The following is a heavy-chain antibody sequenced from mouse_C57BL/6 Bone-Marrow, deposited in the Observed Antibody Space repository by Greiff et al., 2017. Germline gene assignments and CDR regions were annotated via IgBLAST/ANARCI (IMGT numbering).Heavy chain of an antibody. CDR2: ISSGGSYT. V-gene: IGHV5-6*01. Sequence: EVKVIESGGDLVKPGGSLKLSCAASGFTFSSYGMSWVRQTPDKRLEWVATISSGGSYTYYPDSVKGRFTISRDNAKNTLYLQMSGLKSEDTAMYYCARLYYGSSLAWFAYWGQGTLVTVSA. D-gene: IGHD1-1*01. CDR3: ARLYYGSSLAWFAY. J-gene: IGHJ3*01. CDR1: GFTFSSYG.